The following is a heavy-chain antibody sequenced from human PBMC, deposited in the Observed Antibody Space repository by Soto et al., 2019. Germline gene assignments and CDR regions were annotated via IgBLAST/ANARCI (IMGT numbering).Heavy chain of an antibody. D-gene: IGHD3-22*01. V-gene: IGHV3-23*01. CDR3: AKGVVVTTAAFDY. J-gene: IGHJ4*02. CDR1: GFTFSNYA. Sequence: EVQLLESGGGLVQPEGSLRLSCAASGFTFSNYAMSWVRQAPGKGLEWVSAIGGSGGSTYYADSVKGRFAISRDNSENTLYLQMNSLRAEDTAVYYCAKGVVVTTAAFDYWGQGTLVAVSS. CDR2: IGGSGGST.